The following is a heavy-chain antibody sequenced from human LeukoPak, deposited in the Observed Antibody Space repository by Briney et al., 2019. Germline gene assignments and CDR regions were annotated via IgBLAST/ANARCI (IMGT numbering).Heavy chain of an antibody. J-gene: IGHJ4*02. D-gene: IGHD5-18*01. CDR3: ATYRYGSHYYFDY. CDR1: GGSISSGGYY. V-gene: IGHV4-31*03. CDR2: IYHSGST. Sequence: PSETLSLTCTVSGGSISSGGYYWGWIRQHPGKGLEWIGYIYHSGSTYYNPSLKSRVSISVDTSKNQFSLELSSVTAADAAVYYCATYRYGSHYYFDYWGQGTLVTVSS.